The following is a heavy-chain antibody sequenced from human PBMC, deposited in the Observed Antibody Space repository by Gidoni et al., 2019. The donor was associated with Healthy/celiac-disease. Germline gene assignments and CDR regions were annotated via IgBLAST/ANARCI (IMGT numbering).Heavy chain of an antibody. CDR3: AKDALKKKWLLRGEVFDY. CDR2: ISWNSGSI. V-gene: IGHV3-9*01. D-gene: IGHD3-22*01. CDR1: GFTFDDYA. Sequence: EVQLVESGGGLVQPGRSLRLSRAASGFTFDDYALHWVRQAPGMGLEWVSGISWNSGSIGYADSVKGRFTISRDNAKNSLYLQMNSLRAEDTALYYCAKDALKKKWLLRGEVFDYWGQGTLVTVSS. J-gene: IGHJ4*02.